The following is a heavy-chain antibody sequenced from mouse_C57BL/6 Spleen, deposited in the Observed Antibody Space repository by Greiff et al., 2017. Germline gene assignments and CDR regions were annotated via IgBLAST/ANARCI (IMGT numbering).Heavy chain of an antibody. CDR2: INTNNGGT. J-gene: IGHJ3*01. D-gene: IGHD1-1*01. CDR3: ARNYGSSWFAY. CDR1: GYTFTDYN. Sequence: EVQLQESGPELVKPGASVKIPCKASGYTFTDYNMDWVKQSHGKSLEWIGDINTNNGGTIYNQKFKGKATLTVDKSSSTAYMELRSLTSEDTAVYYCARNYGSSWFAYWGQGTLVTVSA. V-gene: IGHV1-18*01.